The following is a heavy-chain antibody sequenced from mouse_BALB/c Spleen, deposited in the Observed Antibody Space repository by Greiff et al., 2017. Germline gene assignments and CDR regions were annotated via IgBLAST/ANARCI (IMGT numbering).Heavy chain of an antibody. CDR2: ISDGGSYT. CDR3: ARDYDDAMDY. D-gene: IGHD2-12*01. V-gene: IGHV5-4*02. CDR1: GFTFSDYY. Sequence: EVKLVESGGGLVKPGGSLKLSCAASGFTFSDYYMYWVRQTPEKRLEWVATISDGGSYTYYPDSVKGRFTISRDNAKNNLYLQMSSLKSEDTAMYYCARDYDDAMDYWGQGTSVTVSS. J-gene: IGHJ4*01.